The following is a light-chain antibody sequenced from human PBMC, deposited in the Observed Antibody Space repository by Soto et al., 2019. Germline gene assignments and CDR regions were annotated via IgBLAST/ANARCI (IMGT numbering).Light chain of an antibody. CDR1: QGIGIY. CDR2: AAS. CDR3: QKYNTAPLT. J-gene: IGKJ4*01. V-gene: IGKV1-27*01. Sequence: DIQMTQSPSSLSASFGDRVTITCRASQGIGIYLAWFQQRPGKVPKLLIYAASTLQSGVPSRFSGSGSGTDFTLTISSLQPEDVAAYYCQKYNTAPLTFGGGTRVEIK.